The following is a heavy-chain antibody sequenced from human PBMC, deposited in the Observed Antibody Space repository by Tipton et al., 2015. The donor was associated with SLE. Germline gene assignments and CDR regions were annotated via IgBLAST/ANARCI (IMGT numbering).Heavy chain of an antibody. D-gene: IGHD1-7*01. V-gene: IGHV3-21*01. Sequence: SLRLSCAASGFTVSSNYMSWVRQAPGKGLEWVSSISTTGSYMYYADSVQGRFTISRDNAKNSLNLQMNSLRAGDTAVYYCARGRTWNFDAFDIWGQGTMVTVSS. CDR3: ARGRTWNFDAFDI. CDR1: GFTVSSNY. CDR2: ISTTGSYM. J-gene: IGHJ3*02.